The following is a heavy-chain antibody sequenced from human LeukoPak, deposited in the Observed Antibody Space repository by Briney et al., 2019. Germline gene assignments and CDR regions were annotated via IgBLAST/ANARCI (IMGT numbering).Heavy chain of an antibody. J-gene: IGHJ3*02. CDR3: AREGGAGAFDI. Sequence: SETLSLTCTVSGGSISSGSYYWSWIRQPAGKGLEWIGRIYTSGSTNHNPSLKSRVTISVDMSKNQFSLKLSSVTAADTAVYYCAREGGAGAFDIWGQGTMVTVSS. D-gene: IGHD3-16*01. CDR1: GGSISSGSYY. V-gene: IGHV4-61*02. CDR2: IYTSGST.